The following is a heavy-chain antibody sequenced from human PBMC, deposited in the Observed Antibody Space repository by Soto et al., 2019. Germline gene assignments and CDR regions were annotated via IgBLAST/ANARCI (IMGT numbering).Heavy chain of an antibody. J-gene: IGHJ6*02. D-gene: IGHD3-9*01. V-gene: IGHV3-30*18. CDR1: GFTFSSYG. CDR3: AKGARGVYYDILTGPSSRMDV. Sequence: PGGSLRLSCAASGFTFSSYGMHWVRQAPGKGLEWVAVISYDGSNKYYADSVKGRFTISRDNSKNTLYLQMNSLRAEDTAVYYCAKGARGVYYDILTGPSSRMDVWGQGTTVTVSS. CDR2: ISYDGSNK.